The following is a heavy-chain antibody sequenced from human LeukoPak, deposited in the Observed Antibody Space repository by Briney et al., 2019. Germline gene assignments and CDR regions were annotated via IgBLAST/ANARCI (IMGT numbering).Heavy chain of an antibody. J-gene: IGHJ4*02. CDR3: ARSSGGDTTFDY. D-gene: IGHD4-17*01. V-gene: IGHV4-38-2*02. Sequence: NPSETLSLTCTVSGYSISSGYYWGWIRQPPGKGLEWIGSIYHSGSTYYNPSLKSRVTISVDTSKNQLSLKLSSVTAADTAVYYCARSSGGDTTFDYWGQGTLVTVSS. CDR2: IYHSGST. CDR1: GYSISSGYY.